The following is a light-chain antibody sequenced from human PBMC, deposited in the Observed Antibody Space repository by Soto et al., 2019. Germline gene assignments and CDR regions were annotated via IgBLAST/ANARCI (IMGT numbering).Light chain of an antibody. V-gene: IGKV3-15*01. CDR3: QHYNNWPPWT. Sequence: EIVMTQSPVTLSVSPGERATLSCRASQSVSSNLAWYQQKPGQAPRLLIYGASTRATGIPARFSGSGSGTNFTLTISSMQSEDFAVYYCQHYNNWPPWTFGQGTKVDIK. J-gene: IGKJ1*01. CDR2: GAS. CDR1: QSVSSN.